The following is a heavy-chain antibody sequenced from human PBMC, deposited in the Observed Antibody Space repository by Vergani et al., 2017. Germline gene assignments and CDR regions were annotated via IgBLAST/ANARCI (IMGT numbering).Heavy chain of an antibody. CDR2: VDPEDGET. Sequence: VQLVQSGAEVKKPGATVKISCKVSGYTFTDYYMHWVQQAPGKGLEWMGLVDPEDGETIYAEKFQGRVTITADTSTDTAYMELSSLRSEDTAVYYCATLTVAAAGYYYYGMDVWGQGTTVTVSS. CDR3: ATLTVAAAGYYYYGMDV. CDR1: GYTFTDYY. D-gene: IGHD6-13*01. J-gene: IGHJ6*02. V-gene: IGHV1-69-2*01.